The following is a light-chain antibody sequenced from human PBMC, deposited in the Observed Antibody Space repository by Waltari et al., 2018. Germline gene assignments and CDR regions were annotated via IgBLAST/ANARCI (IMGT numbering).Light chain of an antibody. Sequence: QSALTQPASAAASPGQSITISCTGTSSDVGGHKHHPWYQQHPGKAPKLMIDDVSNRPSGVSTRFSGSKSGNTASLTISGLQAEDEADYYCSSYTSSSTRVFGTGTKVTVL. CDR1: SSDVGGHKH. CDR3: SSYTSSSTRV. J-gene: IGLJ1*01. CDR2: DVS. V-gene: IGLV2-14*03.